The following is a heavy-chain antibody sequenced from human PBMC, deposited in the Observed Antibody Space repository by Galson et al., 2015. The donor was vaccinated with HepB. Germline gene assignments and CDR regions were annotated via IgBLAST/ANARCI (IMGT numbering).Heavy chain of an antibody. CDR3: ARDRVVVAPEAFDI. CDR2: ISYDGSNK. D-gene: IGHD2-15*01. Sequence: SLRLSCAASTFIFSTYSMNWVRQAPGKGLEWVAVISYDGSNKYYADSVKGRFTISRDNSKNTLYLQMNSLRAEDTAVYYCARDRVVVAPEAFDIWGQGTMVTVSS. V-gene: IGHV3-30*03. J-gene: IGHJ3*02. CDR1: TFIFSTYS.